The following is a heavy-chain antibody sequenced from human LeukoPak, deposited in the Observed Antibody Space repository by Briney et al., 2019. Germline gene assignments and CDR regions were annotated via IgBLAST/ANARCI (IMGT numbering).Heavy chain of an antibody. J-gene: IGHJ6*03. V-gene: IGHV3-21*01. CDR1: GFTFRSYS. Sequence: PGVSLRLFCAASGFTFRSYSLHWVRQAPGKGLEWVSSISSSSIYIYYADSVKGRFTISRDNAKNSLFLQMNSLRADDTAVYYCARSPHYYMDVWGKGTTVTISS. CDR3: ARSPHYYMDV. CDR2: ISSSSIYI.